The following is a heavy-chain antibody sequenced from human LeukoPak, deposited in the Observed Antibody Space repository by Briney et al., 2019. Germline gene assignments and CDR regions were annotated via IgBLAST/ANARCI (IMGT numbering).Heavy chain of an antibody. D-gene: IGHD1-26*01. J-gene: IGHJ4*02. CDR1: GFTFNSYA. Sequence: PGGSLRLSCAASGFTFNSYAMTWVRQAPEKGLEWVSSIIDSGISTYYEDSVKGLFSISRDNSKNTLYLQMNSLRAEDTAVYYCAKGSRGSYDYWGQGTLVTVSS. CDR2: IIDSGIST. V-gene: IGHV3-23*01. CDR3: AKGSRGSYDY.